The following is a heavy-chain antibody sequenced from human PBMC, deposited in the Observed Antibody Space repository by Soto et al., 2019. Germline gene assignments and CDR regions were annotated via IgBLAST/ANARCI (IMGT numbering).Heavy chain of an antibody. D-gene: IGHD4-17*01. Sequence: SETLSLTCTVSGGSISSYYWSWIRQPPGKGLEWIVYIYYSGSTNYNPYLKSRVTISVDKSKNQFSLKLSSVTAADTAVYYCARATVVTHWFDPWGQGTLVTVSS. CDR1: GGSISSYY. J-gene: IGHJ5*02. V-gene: IGHV4-59*12. CDR2: IYYSGST. CDR3: ARATVVTHWFDP.